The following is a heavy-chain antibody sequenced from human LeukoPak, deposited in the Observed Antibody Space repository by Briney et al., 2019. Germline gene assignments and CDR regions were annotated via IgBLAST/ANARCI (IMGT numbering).Heavy chain of an antibody. J-gene: IGHJ4*02. V-gene: IGHV3-30*02. D-gene: IGHD3-22*01. Sequence: PGGSLRLSCAASGFTFSSYGMHWVRQAPGKGLEWVAFIRCDGSNKYYADSVKGRFTISRDNSKNTLYLQMNSLQTEDTGVYYCTADVSDSSGYCHDYWGQGTQVTVSS. CDR1: GFTFSSYG. CDR2: IRCDGSNK. CDR3: TADVSDSSGYCHDY.